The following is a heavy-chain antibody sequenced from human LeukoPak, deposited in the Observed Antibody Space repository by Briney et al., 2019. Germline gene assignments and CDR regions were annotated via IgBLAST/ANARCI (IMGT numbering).Heavy chain of an antibody. Sequence: PGGSLRLSCAASGFTFINAWMSWVRQAPGKGLEWVSYISSSGSTIYYADSVKGRFTISRDNAKNSLYLRMNSLRAEDTAVYYCAELGITMIGGVWGKGTTVTISS. J-gene: IGHJ6*04. CDR3: AELGITMIGGV. CDR1: GFTFINAW. D-gene: IGHD3-10*02. V-gene: IGHV3-11*04. CDR2: ISSSGSTI.